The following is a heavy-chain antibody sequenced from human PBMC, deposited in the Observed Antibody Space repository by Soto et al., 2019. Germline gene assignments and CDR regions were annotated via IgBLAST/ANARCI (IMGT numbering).Heavy chain of an antibody. Sequence: QVQLVESGGGVVQPGRSLRLSCAASGFTFSSYGMHWVRQAPGKGLEWVAVISYDGSNKYYADSVKGRFTISRDNSKKTLYLQMNRLRAEDTAVYYCAKELGSSAIEYYYGMDVWGQGTTVTVSS. CDR3: AKELGSSAIEYYYGMDV. J-gene: IGHJ6*02. V-gene: IGHV3-30*18. CDR1: GFTFSSYG. CDR2: ISYDGSNK. D-gene: IGHD6-6*01.